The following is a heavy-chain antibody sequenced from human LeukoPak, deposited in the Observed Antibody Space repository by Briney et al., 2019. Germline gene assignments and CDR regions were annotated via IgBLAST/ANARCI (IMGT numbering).Heavy chain of an antibody. CDR3: ARGLYTPFDY. V-gene: IGHV3-30-3*01. D-gene: IGHD4-11*01. J-gene: IGHJ4*02. Sequence: GGFLRLSCAASGFTFSSYAMHWVRQAPGKGLEWVAVISYDGSNKYYADSVKGRFTISRDNSKNTLYLQMNSLRAEDTAVYYCARGLYTPFDYWGQGTLVTVSS. CDR1: GFTFSSYA. CDR2: ISYDGSNK.